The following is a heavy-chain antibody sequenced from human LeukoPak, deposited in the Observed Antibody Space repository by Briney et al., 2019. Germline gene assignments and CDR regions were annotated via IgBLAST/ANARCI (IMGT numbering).Heavy chain of an antibody. CDR2: ISGSGGST. CDR1: GFTFSSYA. D-gene: IGHD6-13*01. CDR3: ARSYSSSWYSDC. J-gene: IGHJ4*02. V-gene: IGHV3-23*01. Sequence: GGSLRLSCAASGFTFSSYAMSWVRQAPGKGLEWVSAISGSGGSTYYADSVKGRFTISRDNSKSTLYLQMNSLRAEDTAVYYCARSYSSSWYSDCWGQGTLVTVSS.